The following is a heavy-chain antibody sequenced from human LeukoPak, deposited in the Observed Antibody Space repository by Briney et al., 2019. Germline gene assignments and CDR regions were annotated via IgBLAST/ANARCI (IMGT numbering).Heavy chain of an antibody. CDR2: ITGGGSGI. CDR1: GFTFSNYA. D-gene: IGHD3-9*01. CDR3: AKWGDYDVLTGYYVSDY. J-gene: IGHJ4*02. Sequence: GASLRLSGAASGFTFSNYAMSWVRQAPGKGLERVSAITGGGSGIYYADSMKSRFTISRDNSKNTLYLQINSLRAEDTAVYYCAKWGDYDVLTGYYVSDYWGQGTLVTVSS. V-gene: IGHV3-23*01.